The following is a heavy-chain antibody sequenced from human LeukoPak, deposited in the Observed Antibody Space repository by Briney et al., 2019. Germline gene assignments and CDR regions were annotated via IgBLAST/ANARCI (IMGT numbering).Heavy chain of an antibody. J-gene: IGHJ6*03. CDR3: ARVRGSSGSYEYYHYMDV. CDR1: DYSISSGYY. V-gene: IGHV4-38-2*02. CDR2: IFQSGHT. D-gene: IGHD1-26*01. Sequence: SETLSLTCTVSDYSISSGYYWGWIRQPPGKGLEWTGSIFQSGHTYYSPSLKSRVTMSVDTSKRQFSLKLSSVTAADTAVYYCARVRGSSGSYEYYHYMDVWGKGTTVTISS.